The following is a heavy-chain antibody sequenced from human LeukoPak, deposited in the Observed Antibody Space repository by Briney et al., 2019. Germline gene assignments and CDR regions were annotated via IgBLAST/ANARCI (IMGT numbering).Heavy chain of an antibody. CDR2: INPNSGGT. Sequence: ASVKVSCKASGYTFTGYYMHWVRQAPGQGLEWMGWINPNSGGTNYAQKFQGRVTMTRDTSISTAYMELSRLRSEDTAVYYCARSSLWYYDFWSGFLIPDYYYYGMDVWGQGTTVTVSS. V-gene: IGHV1-2*02. J-gene: IGHJ6*02. D-gene: IGHD3-3*01. CDR3: ARSSLWYYDFWSGFLIPDYYYYGMDV. CDR1: GYTFTGYY.